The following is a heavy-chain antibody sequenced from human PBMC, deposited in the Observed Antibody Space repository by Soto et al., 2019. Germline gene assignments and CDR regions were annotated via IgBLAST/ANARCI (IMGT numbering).Heavy chain of an antibody. Sequence: EVQLVESGGGLVKPGGSLRLYCAASGFTFSTFSMNWLRQAPGKGLEWVASISSSSAYIYYADSVKGRFTVSRDNAKNSLQLQMNSLKSEDTAMYFCARDMRAVVGVADYWGQGTLVSVSS. CDR1: GFTFSTFS. CDR3: ARDMRAVVGVADY. J-gene: IGHJ4*02. D-gene: IGHD1-26*01. CDR2: ISSSSAYI. V-gene: IGHV3-21*01.